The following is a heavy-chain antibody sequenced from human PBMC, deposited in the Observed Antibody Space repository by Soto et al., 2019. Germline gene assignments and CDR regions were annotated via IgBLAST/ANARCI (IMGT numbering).Heavy chain of an antibody. Sequence: GGSLRLSCEASGFTFSSYAMHWVRQAPGKGLEWVAVISYDGSNKYYADSVKGRFTISRDNSKNTLYLQMNSLRAEDTAVYYCARDPAECISTSCKRAYNWFDPWGQGTLVTVSS. CDR2: ISYDGSNK. J-gene: IGHJ5*02. CDR3: ARDPAECISTSCKRAYNWFDP. V-gene: IGHV3-30-3*01. CDR1: GFTFSSYA. D-gene: IGHD2-2*01.